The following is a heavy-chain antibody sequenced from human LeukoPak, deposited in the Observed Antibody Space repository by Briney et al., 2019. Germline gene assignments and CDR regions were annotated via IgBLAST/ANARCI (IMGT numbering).Heavy chain of an antibody. CDR3: AKEKEALSSWFGGDY. J-gene: IGHJ4*02. CDR1: GFTFSSYA. Sequence: GGSLRLSCAASGFTFSSYAMSWVRRAPGKGLDWFSAISGSGGSTYYADSVKGRFTISRDNSKNTLYLQMNSLRAEDTAVYYCAKEKEALSSWFGGDYWGQGTLVTVSS. D-gene: IGHD6-13*01. CDR2: ISGSGGST. V-gene: IGHV3-23*01.